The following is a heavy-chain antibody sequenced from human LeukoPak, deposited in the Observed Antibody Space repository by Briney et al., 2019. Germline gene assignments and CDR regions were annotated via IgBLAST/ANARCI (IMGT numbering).Heavy chain of an antibody. CDR1: GGSFSGYY. V-gene: IGHV4-34*01. CDR2: INHSGST. J-gene: IGHJ4*02. Sequence: KPSETLSLTCAVYGGSFSGYYWSWIRQPPGKGLEWIGEINHSGSTNYNPSLKSRVTISVDTSKNQFSLKLSSVTAADTAVYYCARQKRTQGSGSNDYWGQGTLVTVSS. D-gene: IGHD3-10*01. CDR3: ARQKRTQGSGSNDY.